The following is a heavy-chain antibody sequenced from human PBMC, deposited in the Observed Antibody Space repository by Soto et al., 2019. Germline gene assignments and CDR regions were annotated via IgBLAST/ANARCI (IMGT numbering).Heavy chain of an antibody. J-gene: IGHJ4*02. V-gene: IGHV4-39*01. CDR3: ARRTVNIRTFYSGLKTPWFDY. Sequence: PSEPLSLTCAVSGDSMSSSDYYWGWIRQPPGKGLEWIGSIYYSGSTYYNPSLQSRVAISVDTSKNQFSLKLKSVTAADTAIYYCARRTVNIRTFYSGLKTPWFDYRGQGAPVTVSS. CDR1: GDSMSSSDYY. D-gene: IGHD6-19*01. CDR2: IYYSGST.